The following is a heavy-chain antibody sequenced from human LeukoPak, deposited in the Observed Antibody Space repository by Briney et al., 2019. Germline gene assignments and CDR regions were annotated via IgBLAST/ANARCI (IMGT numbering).Heavy chain of an antibody. J-gene: IGHJ4*02. CDR2: MYHRGST. CDR1: GYSISSGYY. D-gene: IGHD3-22*01. V-gene: IGHV4-38-2*02. CDR3: AREPGYYDRSGYHYFDY. Sequence: SETLSLTCAVSGYSISSGYYWGWIRQSPGKGLEWIGSMYHRGSTYYNPSLKSRVTISVDTSKNQFSLKLSSVTAADTAVYYGAREPGYYDRSGYHYFDYWGQGTLVTVSS.